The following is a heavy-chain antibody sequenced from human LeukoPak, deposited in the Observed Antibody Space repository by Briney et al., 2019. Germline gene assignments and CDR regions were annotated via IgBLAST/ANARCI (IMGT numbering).Heavy chain of an antibody. CDR1: GYSISSGYY. V-gene: IGHV4-38-2*02. Sequence: SETLSLTCTVSGYSISSGYYSGWIRKPPGRGLEWIGSSHYSGTIYYNPSLKSRVTMSIDTSKNQLSLKLSSVTAADTAVYYCTREGYQWLAYWFDPWGQGTLVTVSS. D-gene: IGHD6-19*01. J-gene: IGHJ5*02. CDR2: SHYSGTI. CDR3: TREGYQWLAYWFDP.